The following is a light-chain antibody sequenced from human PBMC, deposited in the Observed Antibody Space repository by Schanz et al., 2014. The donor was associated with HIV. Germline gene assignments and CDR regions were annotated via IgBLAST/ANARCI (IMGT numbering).Light chain of an antibody. V-gene: IGLV2-14*01. CDR2: DVSIS. J-gene: IGLJ1*01. Sequence: QSALTQPASLSGSPGQSITISCTGSSSDVGDYNFVSWYQQHPGKAPKLLLYDVSISIRPSGVSDRFSGSKSGNTASLTISGLQAEDEADYYCASYTNSATFVFRTGTKLTVL. CDR1: SSDVGDYNF. CDR3: ASYTNSATFV.